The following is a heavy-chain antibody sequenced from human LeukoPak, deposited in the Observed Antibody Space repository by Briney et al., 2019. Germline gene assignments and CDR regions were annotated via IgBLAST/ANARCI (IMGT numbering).Heavy chain of an antibody. J-gene: IGHJ6*03. CDR1: GFPFSSYS. V-gene: IGHV3-48*01. CDR2: ISISSSTI. D-gene: IGHD6-19*01. Sequence: PGGSLRLSCAASGFPFSSYSMNWVRQAPGKGLEWVSYISISSSTIYYADSVKGRFTISRDNSKNTLYLQMNSLRTEDTAVYYCATQPPSSGWSLYYYYYMDVWGKGTTVTVSS. CDR3: ATQPPSSGWSLYYYYYMDV.